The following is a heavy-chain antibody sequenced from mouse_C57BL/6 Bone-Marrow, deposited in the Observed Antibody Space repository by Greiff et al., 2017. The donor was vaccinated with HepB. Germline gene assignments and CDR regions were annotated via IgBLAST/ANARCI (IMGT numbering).Heavy chain of an antibody. CDR2: IDPSDSYT. D-gene: IGHD1-1*01. V-gene: IGHV1-50*01. J-gene: IGHJ2*01. CDR1: GYTFTSYW. CDR3: ARSCSIPYYFDY. Sequence: QVQLQQPGAELVKPGASVKLSCKASGYTFTSYWMQWVKQRPGQGLEWIGEIDPSDSYTNYNQKFKGKATLTVDTSSSTAYMQLSSLTSEDSAVYYCARSCSIPYYFDYWGQGTTLTVSS.